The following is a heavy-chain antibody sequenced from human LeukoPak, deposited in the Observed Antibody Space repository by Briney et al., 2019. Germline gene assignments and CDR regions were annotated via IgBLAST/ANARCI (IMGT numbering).Heavy chain of an antibody. J-gene: IGHJ3*02. CDR3: ARTYDFGIGPPGDAFDN. CDR1: GFTFTMFS. D-gene: IGHD3-3*01. CDR2: IRGRSDTT. V-gene: IGHV3-48*01. Sequence: QPGGSLRLSCAASGFTFTMFSMNWLRQAPGKVLEWIAFIRGRSDTTYYADSVQGRFTISRDNAEDSVYLQMNSLRVEDTAVYYCARTYDFGIGPPGDAFDNWGQGTLVTVSS.